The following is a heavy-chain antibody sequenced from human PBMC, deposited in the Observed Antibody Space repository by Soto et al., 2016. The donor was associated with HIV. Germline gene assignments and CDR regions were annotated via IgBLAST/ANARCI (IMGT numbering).Heavy chain of an antibody. D-gene: IGHD3-3*01. CDR3: ARVDYDFWNDYYYYYYMDV. J-gene: IGHJ6*03. Sequence: QVQLQESGPGLVKPSETLSLTCVVSGYSISSGYYWGWIRQPPGKGLEWIGSIYHSGSTYYNPSLKSRITISVDTSENQFSLRLSSVTAADTAVYFCARVDYDFWNDYYYYYYMDVWDKGTTVTVSS. CDR1: GYSISSGYY. CDR2: IYHSGST. V-gene: IGHV4-38-2*01.